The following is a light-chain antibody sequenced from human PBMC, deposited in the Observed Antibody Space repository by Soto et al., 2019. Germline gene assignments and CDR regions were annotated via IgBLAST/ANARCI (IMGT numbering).Light chain of an antibody. Sequence: DIVLTQSPGTLSLSPGERATLSCRASQSVSTYLAWYQQKPGQAPRLLMYDASSRATGIPDRFSGSGSGTDFTLTISRLEPGDFAVYYCQQYDTSPWTFGQGTKVEIK. V-gene: IGKV3-20*01. CDR3: QQYDTSPWT. J-gene: IGKJ1*01. CDR2: DAS. CDR1: QSVSTY.